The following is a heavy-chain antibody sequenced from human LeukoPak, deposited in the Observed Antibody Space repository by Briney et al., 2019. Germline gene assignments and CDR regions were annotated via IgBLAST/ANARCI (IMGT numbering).Heavy chain of an antibody. CDR3: ARALAVAGGAPFDI. V-gene: IGHV4-59*01. J-gene: IGHJ3*02. CDR1: GGSITGYY. D-gene: IGHD6-19*01. Sequence: PSETLSLTCSFSGGSITGYYWSWIRQPPGKGLEWIGYISYSGGTNYNPSLKSRVTISLDTSKNQFSLRLSSVTAADTAVYYCARALAVAGGAPFDIWGQGTMVTVSS. CDR2: ISYSGGT.